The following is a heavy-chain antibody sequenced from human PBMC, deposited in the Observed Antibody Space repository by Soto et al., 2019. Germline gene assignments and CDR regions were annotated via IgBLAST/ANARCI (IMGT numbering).Heavy chain of an antibody. V-gene: IGHV3-73*01. CDR3: TTIPDCSSTSCYAGFDY. J-gene: IGHJ4*02. D-gene: IGHD2-2*01. CDR1: GFTFSGSA. Sequence: EVQLVESGGGLVQPGGSPKLSCAASGFTFSGSAMHWVRQASGKGLEWVGRIRSKANSYATAYAASVKGRFTISRDDSKNTAYLQMNSLKTEDTAVYYCTTIPDCSSTSCYAGFDYWGQGTLVTVSS. CDR2: IRSKANSYAT.